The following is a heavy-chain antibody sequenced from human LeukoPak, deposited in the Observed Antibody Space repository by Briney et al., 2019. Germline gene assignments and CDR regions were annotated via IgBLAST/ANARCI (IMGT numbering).Heavy chain of an antibody. CDR3: ARDTPTYYSGSGSSFDAFDI. D-gene: IGHD3-10*01. V-gene: IGHV3-21*01. Sequence: GGSLRLSCAASGFTFNTYTMNWVRQAPGKGLEWVSSISSRSSYTYYADSVRGRFTISRDNAKNSLFLQMNSLRAEDTAVYYCARDTPTYYSGSGSSFDAFDIWGQGTMVTVPS. CDR2: ISSRSSYT. CDR1: GFTFNTYT. J-gene: IGHJ3*02.